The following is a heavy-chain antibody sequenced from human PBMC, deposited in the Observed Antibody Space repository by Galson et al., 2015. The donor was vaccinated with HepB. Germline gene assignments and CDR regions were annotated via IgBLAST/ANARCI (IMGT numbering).Heavy chain of an antibody. J-gene: IGHJ6*03. CDR3: ARQDTAMANYYYYYYMDV. Sequence: SVKVSCKASGGTFSSYAISWVRQAPGQGLEWVGRIIPILGIANYAQKFQGRVTITADKSTSTAYMELSSLRSEDTAVYYCARQDTAMANYYYYYYMDVWGKGTTVTVSS. D-gene: IGHD5-18*01. CDR2: IIPILGIA. CDR1: GGTFSSYA. V-gene: IGHV1-69*04.